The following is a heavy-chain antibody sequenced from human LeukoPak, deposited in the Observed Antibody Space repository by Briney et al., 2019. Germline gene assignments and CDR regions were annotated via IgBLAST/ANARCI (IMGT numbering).Heavy chain of an antibody. CDR3: AKDRTINDFWRGRPGY. D-gene: IGHD3-3*01. CDR2: ISGSGGST. Sequence: GGSLRLSCAASGFTFSSYAMSWVRQAPGKGLEWVSAISGSGGSTYYADSVKGRFTISRDNSKNTLYLQMNSLRAEDTAVYYCAKDRTINDFWRGRPGYWGQGTLVTVSS. J-gene: IGHJ4*02. V-gene: IGHV3-23*01. CDR1: GFTFSSYA.